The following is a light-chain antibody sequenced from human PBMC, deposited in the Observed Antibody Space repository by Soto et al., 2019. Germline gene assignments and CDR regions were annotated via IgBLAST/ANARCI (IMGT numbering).Light chain of an antibody. Sequence: DLQMTPSPSSLSASVVDSITITCQASQNINNYLNWYQQKPGRAPKLLIYDASNLEAGVPSRFRGSGSGTDFTFTISRLQPEDVATYYCQQYENRPTFGQGTRLEIK. V-gene: IGKV1-33*01. CDR2: DAS. J-gene: IGKJ5*01. CDR3: QQYENRPT. CDR1: QNINNY.